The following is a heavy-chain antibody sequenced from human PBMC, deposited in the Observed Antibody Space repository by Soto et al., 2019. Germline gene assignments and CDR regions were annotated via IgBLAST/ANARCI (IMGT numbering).Heavy chain of an antibody. CDR1: GFTFSSYG. J-gene: IGHJ6*02. Sequence: QVQLVESGGGVVQPGRSLRLSCAASGFTFSSYGMHWVRQAPGKGLEWVAVIWYDGSNKYYADSVKGRFTISRDNSKNTLYLQMNGLRAEDTAVYYCARGGSSGWSQDYYYGMDVWGQGTTVTVSS. CDR2: IWYDGSNK. V-gene: IGHV3-33*01. D-gene: IGHD6-19*01. CDR3: ARGGSSGWSQDYYYGMDV.